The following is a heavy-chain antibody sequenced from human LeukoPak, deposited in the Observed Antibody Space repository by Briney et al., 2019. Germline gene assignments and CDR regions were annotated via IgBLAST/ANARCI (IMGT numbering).Heavy chain of an antibody. CDR3: AKDLQSSSSGFFDY. Sequence: PGGSLRLSCAASGFTFSRFGMHWVRQAPGKGLDWVAVIWYDGSSNYYADSVKGRFTISRDNSKNTLYLQMNSLRAEDTAVYFCAKDLQSSSSGFFDYWGQGTLVTVSS. CDR1: GFTFSRFG. D-gene: IGHD6-6*01. J-gene: IGHJ4*02. CDR2: IWYDGSSN. V-gene: IGHV3-33*06.